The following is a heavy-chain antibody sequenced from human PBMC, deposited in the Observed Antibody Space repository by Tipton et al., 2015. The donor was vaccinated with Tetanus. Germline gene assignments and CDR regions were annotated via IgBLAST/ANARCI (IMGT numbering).Heavy chain of an antibody. CDR3: TRTISNDYVAA. D-gene: IGHD4-17*01. CDR1: GFTFSTYA. J-gene: IGHJ4*02. Sequence: SLRLSCAASGFTFSTYAMSWVRQAPGKGLEWVSGISGGGGTTYYADSVKGRFTISRDNSRNTLYLQMSSLRVEDTAVYYCTRTISNDYVAAWGQGTLVTVSS. V-gene: IGHV3-23*01. CDR2: ISGGGGTT.